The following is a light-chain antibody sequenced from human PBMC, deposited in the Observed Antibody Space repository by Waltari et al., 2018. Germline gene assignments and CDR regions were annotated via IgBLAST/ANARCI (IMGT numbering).Light chain of an antibody. CDR2: EVF. CDR1: TSEVGTCDL. V-gene: IGLV2-23*02. Sequence: QSALTQPASVSGTPGQAITISCSGTTSEVGTCDLVSWYQQTPGEAPNLLICEVFKRPPDTSSRFSGAKSGSTASLTISGLQPEDEADYYCCSYAGRGTYVFGSGTKVTVL. CDR3: CSYAGRGTYV. J-gene: IGLJ1*01.